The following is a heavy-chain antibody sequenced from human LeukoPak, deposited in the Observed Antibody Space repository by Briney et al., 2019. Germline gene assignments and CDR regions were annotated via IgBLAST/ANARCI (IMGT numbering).Heavy chain of an antibody. V-gene: IGHV3-48*03. J-gene: IGHJ5*02. CDR3: ARGRAVAGTLDWFDP. CDR2: ISSSGSTI. Sequence: GGSLRLSCAASGFTFSSYEMNWVRQAPGKGLEWVSYISSSGSTIYYADSVKGRFTISRDNAKNSLYLQMNSLRAEDTAVYYCARGRAVAGTLDWFDPWGQGTLVTVSS. CDR1: GFTFSSYE. D-gene: IGHD6-19*01.